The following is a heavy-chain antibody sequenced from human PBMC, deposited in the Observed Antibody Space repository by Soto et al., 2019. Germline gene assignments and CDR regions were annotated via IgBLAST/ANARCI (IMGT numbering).Heavy chain of an antibody. CDR3: AREYDYDSSGYKYYYYYGMDV. D-gene: IGHD3-22*01. CDR1: GFTFSSYA. V-gene: IGHV3-30-3*01. Sequence: GGSLRLSCAASGFTFSSYAMHWVRQAPGKGLEWVAVISYDGSNKYYADSVKGRFTISRDNSKNTLYLQMNSLRAEDTAVYYCAREYDYDSSGYKYYYYYGMDVWGQGTTVTVSS. J-gene: IGHJ6*02. CDR2: ISYDGSNK.